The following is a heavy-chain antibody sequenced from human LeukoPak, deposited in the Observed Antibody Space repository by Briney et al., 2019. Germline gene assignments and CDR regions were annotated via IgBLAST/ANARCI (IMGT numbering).Heavy chain of an antibody. V-gene: IGHV3-30*02. CDR3: AKDLGITMIRGAMEFDP. J-gene: IGHJ5*02. CDR1: GFTFSNYG. CDR2: IRHDGSNE. D-gene: IGHD3-10*01. Sequence: GGSLRLACAASGFTFSNYGMHWVRQVPGKGLEWVAYIRHDGSNEYNRDSVKGRLTTSRDNSKNMVYLQMNSLRADDTAVYYCAKDLGITMIRGAMEFDPWAQGTLVTVSS.